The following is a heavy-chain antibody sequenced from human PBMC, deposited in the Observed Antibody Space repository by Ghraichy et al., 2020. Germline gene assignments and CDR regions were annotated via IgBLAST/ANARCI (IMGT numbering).Heavy chain of an antibody. Sequence: GGSLRLSCAASGFTVSSNYMSWVRQAPGKGLEWVSVIYSGGSTYYADSVKGRFTISRDNSKNTLYLQMNSLRAEDTAVYYCARGGIYGDYDYYYGMDVWGQGTTVTVSS. J-gene: IGHJ6*02. CDR1: GFTVSSNY. CDR2: IYSGGST. CDR3: ARGGIYGDYDYYYGMDV. V-gene: IGHV3-53*01. D-gene: IGHD4-17*01.